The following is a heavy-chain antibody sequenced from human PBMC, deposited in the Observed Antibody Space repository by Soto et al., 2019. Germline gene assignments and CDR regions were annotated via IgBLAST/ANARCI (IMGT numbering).Heavy chain of an antibody. J-gene: IGHJ6*02. CDR1: GFKFGDYA. CDR2: VSWNSEIV. CDR3: AKDRGPCSGNKCSSLYYYYGMDV. D-gene: IGHD2-15*01. V-gene: IGHV3-9*01. Sequence: EVQLVESGGGLVQPGRSLRLSCEASGFKFGDYAMHWVRQAPGKGLEWVSGVSWNSEIVGYADSVKGRFTISRDNAKNSLYLEMNSLRTGDTALYYCAKDRGPCSGNKCSSLYYYYGMDVWGQGTTVTVSS.